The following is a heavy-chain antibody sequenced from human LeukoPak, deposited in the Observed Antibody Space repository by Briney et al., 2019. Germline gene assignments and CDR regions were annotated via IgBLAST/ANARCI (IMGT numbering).Heavy chain of an antibody. CDR3: ASAYYYVWGSYRSGWFDP. CDR2: INPSGGST. D-gene: IGHD3-16*02. CDR1: GYTFTSYY. V-gene: IGHV1-46*01. Sequence: ASVKVSCKASGYTFTSYYMHWVRQAPGQGLEWMGIINPSGGSTSYAQKFQGRVTMTRDTSTSTVYMELSSLRSEDTAVYYCASAYYYVWGSYRSGWFDPWGQGTLVTVSS. J-gene: IGHJ5*02.